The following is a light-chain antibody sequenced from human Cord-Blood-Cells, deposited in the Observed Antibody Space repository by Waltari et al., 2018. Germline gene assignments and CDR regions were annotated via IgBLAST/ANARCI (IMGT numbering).Light chain of an antibody. CDR3: SSYTSSSTYV. V-gene: IGLV2-14*03. CDR1: SSDVGGYNF. Sequence: QSALTQPASVSGSPGQSITISCTGTSSDVGGYNFVSWYQHHQGKAPKLIIYDVSNRPSVVSNRFSGSKSGNTASLTISGLQAEDEADYYCSSYTSSSTYVFGTGTKVTVL. J-gene: IGLJ1*01. CDR2: DVS.